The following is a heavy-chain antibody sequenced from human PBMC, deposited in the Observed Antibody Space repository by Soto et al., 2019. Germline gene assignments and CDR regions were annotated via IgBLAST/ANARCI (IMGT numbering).Heavy chain of an antibody. CDR2: IYTSGST. V-gene: IGHV4-4*07. Sequence: QVQLQESGPGLVKPSETLFLTCTVSGGSISSYYWSWIRQPAGKGLEWIGRIYTSGSTNYNPSLKSRVTMSVDTSKNQLSLKLSSVTAADTAVYYCARALMVYATGYNWFDPWGQGTLVTVSS. J-gene: IGHJ5*02. CDR3: ARALMVYATGYNWFDP. CDR1: GGSISSYY. D-gene: IGHD2-8*01.